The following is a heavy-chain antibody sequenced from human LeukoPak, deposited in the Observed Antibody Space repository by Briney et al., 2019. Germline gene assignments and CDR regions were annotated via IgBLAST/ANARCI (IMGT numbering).Heavy chain of an antibody. J-gene: IGHJ4*02. D-gene: IGHD1-26*01. CDR2: IYSGGST. V-gene: IGHV3-53*01. CDR1: GFTFSSYA. CDR3: AREAIVGATTEYYFDY. Sequence: PGRSLRLSCAASGFTFSSYAMHWVRQAPGKGLEWVSVIYSGGSTYYADSVKGRFTISRDNSKNTLYLQMNSLRAEDTAVYYCAREAIVGATTEYYFDYWGQGTLVTVSS.